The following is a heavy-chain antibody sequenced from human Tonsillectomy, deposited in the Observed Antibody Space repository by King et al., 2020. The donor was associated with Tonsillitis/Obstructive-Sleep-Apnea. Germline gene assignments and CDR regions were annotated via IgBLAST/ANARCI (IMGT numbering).Heavy chain of an antibody. CDR3: AREINSCFAY. CDR2: INPNSGDT. D-gene: IGHD4-23*01. Sequence: VQLVQSGAEVKKPGASVKVSCKASGYTFNGYYMHWVRQAPGQGLEWMGWINPNSGDTKFAQKFQGRVTMTRDTSISTGYMELSRLTSDDTAVYYCAREINSCFAYWGQGTLVTASS. J-gene: IGHJ4*02. CDR1: GYTFNGYY. V-gene: IGHV1-2*02.